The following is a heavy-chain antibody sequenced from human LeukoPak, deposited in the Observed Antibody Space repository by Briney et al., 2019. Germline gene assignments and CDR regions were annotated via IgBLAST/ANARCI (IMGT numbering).Heavy chain of an antibody. V-gene: IGHV3-23*01. J-gene: IGHJ3*02. CDR3: AKGQLQGVRTPPGNAFDI. CDR1: GFTFSSYA. Sequence: GGSLRLSCAASGFTFSSYAMSWVRQAPGKGLEWGSAIRGSCGSTYYADSVKGRFTISRDNCKNTLYLQMNSLRAEETDVYYCAKGQLQGVRTPPGNAFDIWGQGTMVTVSS. CDR2: IRGSCGST. D-gene: IGHD5-18*01.